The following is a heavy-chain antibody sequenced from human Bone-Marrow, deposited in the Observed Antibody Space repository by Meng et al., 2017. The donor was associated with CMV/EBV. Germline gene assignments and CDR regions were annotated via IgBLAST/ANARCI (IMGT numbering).Heavy chain of an antibody. D-gene: IGHD5-18*01. CDR1: GFTFSSHI. CDR2: ISSRSTYI. CDR3: ARDRGYSHGYAFDH. Sequence: GGSLRLSCAASGFTFSSHIMNWVRQAPGKGLEWVSSISSRSTYISYTDSVKGRFTVSRDNAKNSLYLQMNSLRAEDTAVYYCARDRGYSHGYAFDHWGPGTPVTVSS. J-gene: IGHJ4*02. V-gene: IGHV3-21*01.